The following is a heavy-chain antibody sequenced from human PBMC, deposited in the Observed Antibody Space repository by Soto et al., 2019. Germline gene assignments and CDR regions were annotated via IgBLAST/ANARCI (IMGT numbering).Heavy chain of an antibody. V-gene: IGHV1-69*02. CDR3: ARGYYYDSSGYYWYDAFDI. CDR2: IIPILGIA. J-gene: IGHJ3*02. D-gene: IGHD3-22*01. Sequence: SVKVSCKASGGTFSSYTISWVRQAPGQGLEWMGRIIPILGIANYAQKFQGRVTITADKSTSTAYMELSSLRSEDTAVYYCARGYYYDSSGYYWYDAFDIWGQGTMVTVSS. CDR1: GGTFSSYT.